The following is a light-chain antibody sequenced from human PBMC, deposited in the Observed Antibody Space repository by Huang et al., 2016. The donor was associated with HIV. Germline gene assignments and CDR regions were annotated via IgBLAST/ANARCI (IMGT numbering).Light chain of an antibody. CDR3: QQYDYFPYT. J-gene: IGKJ2*01. CDR1: QDISRN. CDR2: DAS. Sequence: DIQMTQSPSSLSASVGDRLTITCQASQDISRNLNWFQQKPGKAPKLLIYDASILQTGVPSRFSGSGSGTHFTFTISSLQPEDFATYYCQQYDYFPYTFGQGTKLEIK. V-gene: IGKV1-33*01.